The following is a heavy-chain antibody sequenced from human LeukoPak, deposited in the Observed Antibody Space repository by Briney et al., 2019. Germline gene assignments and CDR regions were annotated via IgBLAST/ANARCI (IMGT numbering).Heavy chain of an antibody. J-gene: IGHJ4*02. CDR1: GGSFSIDSYSSGNYY. CDR3: ARARPYGDYSDY. V-gene: IGHV4-61*02. Sequence: SETLSLTCTVSGGSFSIDSYSSGNYYWNWIRQPAGKGLEWIGRISTSGNAYYNPSLKSRVTISVDMSKKQFSLRLASVTAADKAIYYCARARPYGDYSDYWGQGTLVTVSS. CDR2: ISTSGNA. D-gene: IGHD4-17*01.